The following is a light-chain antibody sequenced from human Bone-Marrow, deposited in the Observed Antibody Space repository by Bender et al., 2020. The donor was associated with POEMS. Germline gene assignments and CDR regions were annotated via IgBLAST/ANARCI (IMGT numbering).Light chain of an antibody. Sequence: SYDLTQPPSVSVSPGQTASITCSGDKLGEKYACWYQQKPGQSPVLVIYQDSRRPSGIPERFSGSNSGKTATLTISGTQAMDEADYYCQAWDITTAGFGGGTKVTVL. J-gene: IGLJ3*02. V-gene: IGLV3-1*01. CDR3: QAWDITTAG. CDR1: KLGEKY. CDR2: QDS.